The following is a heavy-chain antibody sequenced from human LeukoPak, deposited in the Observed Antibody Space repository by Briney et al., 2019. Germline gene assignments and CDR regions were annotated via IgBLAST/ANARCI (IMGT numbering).Heavy chain of an antibody. CDR3: ARDGEMTTKLYYFDF. CDR2: INPNSGSI. CDR1: GYTFTSYY. J-gene: IGHJ4*02. D-gene: IGHD5-24*01. V-gene: IGHV1-46*01. Sequence: ASVKVSCKASGYTFTSYYMHWVRQAAGQGLEWMGIINPNSGSISYAQKFQGRVTMTRDTSTSTVYMELSSLRSEDTAVYYCARDGEMTTKLYYFDFWGQGTLVSVSS.